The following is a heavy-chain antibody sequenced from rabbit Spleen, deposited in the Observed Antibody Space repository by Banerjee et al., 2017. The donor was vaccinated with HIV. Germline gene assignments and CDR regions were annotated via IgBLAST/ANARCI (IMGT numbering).Heavy chain of an antibody. CDR1: GFSFTYIDY. J-gene: IGHJ6*01. CDR3: ARDSGTSFSSYGMAL. Sequence: QSLEESGGDLVKPGASLTLTCTASGFSFTYIDYLCWVRQPPGKGPEWIACVAAGVSLTSYYATWAKGRFTISKTSSTTVTLQMTSLTAADTATYFCARDSGTSFSSYGMALWGQGTLVTVS. V-gene: IGHV1S40*01. D-gene: IGHD8-1*01. CDR2: VAAGVSLTS.